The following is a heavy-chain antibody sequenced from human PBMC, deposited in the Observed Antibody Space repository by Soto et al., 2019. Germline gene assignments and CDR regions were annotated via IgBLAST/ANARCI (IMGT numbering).Heavy chain of an antibody. CDR3: TRPWGWRDAFDI. CDR2: IKQDGSDT. V-gene: IGHV3-7*01. CDR1: GFIFSDYW. Sequence: EVQLVESGGGLVQPGGSLRLSCAASGFIFSDYWMTWVRQAPGKGLEWVANIKQDGSDTYYVDSVKGRFTVSRDNAKNSVYLQMNSLRAEDTAVYYCTRPWGWRDAFDIGGQGTMVTVSS. D-gene: IGHD6-19*01. J-gene: IGHJ3*02.